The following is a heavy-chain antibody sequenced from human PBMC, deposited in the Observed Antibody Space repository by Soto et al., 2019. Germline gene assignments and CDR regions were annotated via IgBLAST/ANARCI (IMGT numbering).Heavy chain of an antibody. CDR1: GGSISSYY. D-gene: IGHD2-15*01. Sequence: SETLSLTCTVSGGSISSYYWSWIRQPPGKGLEWIGYIYYSGSTNYNPSLKSRVTISVDTSKNQFSLKLSSVTAADTAVYYCAIGYCSGGSCYDGPYYYYYMDVWGKGTTVTVSS. J-gene: IGHJ6*03. CDR3: AIGYCSGGSCYDGPYYYYYMDV. CDR2: IYYSGST. V-gene: IGHV4-59*08.